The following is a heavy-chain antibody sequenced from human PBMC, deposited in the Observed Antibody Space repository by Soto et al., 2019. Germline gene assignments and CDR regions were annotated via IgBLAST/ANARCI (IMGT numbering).Heavy chain of an antibody. V-gene: IGHV4-39*01. CDR3: ARLIDTCDY. D-gene: IGHD3-9*01. J-gene: IGHJ4*02. Sequence: QLQLQESGPGLVKPSETLSLTCTVSGGSIRSSTYYWGWLRQPPGKGLEWIGSSYFSGSTYYNPSLKSRVTISVDTSKNQFSLNLSSVTAADSAVYFCARLIDTCDYWGQGTLVTVSS. CDR1: GGSIRSSTYY. CDR2: SYFSGST.